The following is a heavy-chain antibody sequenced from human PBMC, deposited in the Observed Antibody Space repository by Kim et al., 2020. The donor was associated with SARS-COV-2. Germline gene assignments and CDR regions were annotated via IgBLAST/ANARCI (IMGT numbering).Heavy chain of an antibody. D-gene: IGHD6-19*01. CDR3: ARVGIAVAYYGMDV. J-gene: IGHJ6*02. CDR1: GGSISSYY. CDR2: IYYSGST. Sequence: SETLSLTCTVSGGSISSYYWSWIRQPPGKGLEWIGYIYYSGSTNYNPSLKSRVTISVDTSKNQFSLKLSSVTAADTAVYYCARVGIAVAYYGMDVWGQGTTVTVSS. V-gene: IGHV4-59*01.